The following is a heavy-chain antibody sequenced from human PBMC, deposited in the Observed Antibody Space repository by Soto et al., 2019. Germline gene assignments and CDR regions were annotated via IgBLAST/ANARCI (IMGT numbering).Heavy chain of an antibody. D-gene: IGHD2-8*01. CDR2: INPAGSVT. V-gene: IGHV1-46*01. J-gene: IGHJ4*02. CDR1: GISFINHY. Sequence: XVKVSFKASGISFINHYVHWVRQAPGQGPEWMGVINPAGSVTGYAQKFQGRVTMTRDTSISTSYMELSSLRSEDTAVYYCARGGCTNGVCPSGYWGQGTPVTVSS. CDR3: ARGGCTNGVCPSGY.